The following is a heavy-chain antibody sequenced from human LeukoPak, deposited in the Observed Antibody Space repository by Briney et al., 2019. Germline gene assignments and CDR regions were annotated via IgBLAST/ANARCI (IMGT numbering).Heavy chain of an antibody. D-gene: IGHD3-16*01. CDR2: INTDGSST. J-gene: IGHJ4*02. CDR3: ARAGGPFDY. V-gene: IGHV3-74*01. Sequence: GGSLRLSCAASGFTFSNYWMHWVRQAPGKGLLWVSRINTDGSSTAYADSVKGRFTISRDNAKNTVYLQMTSLRVEDTAVYYCARAGGPFDYWGQGTLVTVSS. CDR1: GFTFSNYW.